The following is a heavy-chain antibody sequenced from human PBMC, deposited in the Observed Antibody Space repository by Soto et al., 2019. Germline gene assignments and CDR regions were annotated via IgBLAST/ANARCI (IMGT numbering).Heavy chain of an antibody. Sequence: GPSVKVSCKASGGTFSSYAISWVRQAPGQGLEWMGGIIPIFGTANYAQKFQGRVTITADESTSTAYMELSSLRSEDTAVYYCARVVLNSSSWSRSFDYWGQGTLVTVSS. D-gene: IGHD6-13*01. CDR2: IIPIFGTA. CDR3: ARVVLNSSSWSRSFDY. J-gene: IGHJ4*02. V-gene: IGHV1-69*13. CDR1: GGTFSSYA.